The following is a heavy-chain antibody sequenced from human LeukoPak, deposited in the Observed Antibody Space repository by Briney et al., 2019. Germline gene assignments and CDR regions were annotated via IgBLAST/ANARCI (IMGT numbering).Heavy chain of an antibody. CDR3: ARGPPCPIRYFDWLLYPGYYYYYMDV. D-gene: IGHD3-9*01. V-gene: IGHV1-8*01. Sequence: ASVKVSCKASGYTFTSYDINWVRQATGQGLEWMGWMNPNSGNTGYAQKFQGRVTMTRNTSISTAYMELSSLRSEDTAVYYCARGPPCPIRYFDWLLYPGYYYYYMDVWGKGTTVTVSS. J-gene: IGHJ6*03. CDR2: MNPNSGNT. CDR1: GYTFTSYD.